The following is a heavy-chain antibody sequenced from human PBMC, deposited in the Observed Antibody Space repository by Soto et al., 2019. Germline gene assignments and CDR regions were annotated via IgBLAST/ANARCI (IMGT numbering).Heavy chain of an antibody. V-gene: IGHV4-59*01. CDR3: ARGSPSPLIVRSSRGPWFDP. D-gene: IGHD2-15*01. CDR2: MYNGGST. J-gene: IGHJ5*02. CDR1: GGSISSNY. Sequence: SATLSLTCTGSGGSISSNYWTWIRQPPGKGLEWIGYMYNGGSTNYNPSLKSRVTISEDTAKMQVSLKLSSVTAADTAVYFCARGSPSPLIVRSSRGPWFDPWGQGTLVTVS.